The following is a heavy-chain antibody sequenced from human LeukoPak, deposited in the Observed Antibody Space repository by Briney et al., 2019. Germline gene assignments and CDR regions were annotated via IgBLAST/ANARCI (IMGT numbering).Heavy chain of an antibody. J-gene: IGHJ4*02. CDR1: GFTVSSNC. V-gene: IGHV3-53*01. CDR2: IYSVGDT. Sequence: GGSLRLSCTASGFTVSSNCMSWVRQAPGKGLEWVSLIYSVGDTYYADSVKGRFTISRDNSKNTLYLQMNSLRAEDTAVYYCARAPRGRDGYNPYYFDYWGPGTLVTFSS. CDR3: ARAPRGRDGYNPYYFDY. D-gene: IGHD5-24*01.